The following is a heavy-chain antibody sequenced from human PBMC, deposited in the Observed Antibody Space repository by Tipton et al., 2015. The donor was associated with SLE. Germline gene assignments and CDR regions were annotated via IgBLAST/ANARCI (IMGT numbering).Heavy chain of an antibody. V-gene: IGHV3-23*01. CDR2: ISGSGGST. J-gene: IGHJ4*02. CDR3: TTTPAGSGSYRY. CDR1: GFTFSSYA. Sequence: SLRLSCAASGFTFSSYAMSWVRQAPGKGLEWVSAISGSGGSTYYADSVKGRFTISRDNSKNTLYLQMNSLKTEDTAVYYCTTTPAGSGSYRYWGQGTLVTVSS. D-gene: IGHD3-10*01.